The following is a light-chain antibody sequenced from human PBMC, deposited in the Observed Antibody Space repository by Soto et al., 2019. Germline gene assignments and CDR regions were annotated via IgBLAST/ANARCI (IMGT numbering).Light chain of an antibody. CDR2: DAS. V-gene: IGKV3-15*01. CDR1: QSVNSN. J-gene: IGKJ1*01. Sequence: EIVMTQSAATLSVSPGETATLSCRASQSVNSNLAWYQQKPGQAPRLLISDASTRAAGLPARFSGSGSGTEFTLTISSLQSEDFAVYFCQQSNNWPKTFGQGTKV. CDR3: QQSNNWPKT.